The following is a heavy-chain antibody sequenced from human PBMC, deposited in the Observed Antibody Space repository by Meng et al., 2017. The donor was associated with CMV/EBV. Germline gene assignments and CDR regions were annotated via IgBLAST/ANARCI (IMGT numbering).Heavy chain of an antibody. D-gene: IGHD2-2*02. CDR2: IAYDGSNK. V-gene: IGHV3-30-3*01. CDR3: ARARCGYCSSTSCYTYYYYGMDV. J-gene: IGHJ6*02. Sequence: GESLKISCAASGFTFSSYDMHWVRQAPGKGLEWVAVIAYDGSNKYYADSVKGRFTISSDNSKTTLYLQMNSLRAEDTAVYYGARARCGYCSSTSCYTYYYYGMDVWGQGTTVTVSS. CDR1: GFTFSSYD.